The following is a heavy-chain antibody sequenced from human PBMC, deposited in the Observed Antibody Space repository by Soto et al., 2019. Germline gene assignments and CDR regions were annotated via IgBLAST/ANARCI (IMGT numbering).Heavy chain of an antibody. V-gene: IGHV3-33*01. CDR3: ARGQWNNTPMATEY. J-gene: IGHJ4*02. CDR1: GFTFSSYA. CDR2: IWYDESKK. D-gene: IGHD3-10*01. Sequence: QVQLVESGGGVVQPGRSLRLSCTASGFTFSSYAMHWVRQAPGKGLEWVAVIWYDESKKYYADSVKGRFTISRDNSGNTLYLQLNRLRDEDTAVYYCARGQWNNTPMATEYWGRGNLVTVSS.